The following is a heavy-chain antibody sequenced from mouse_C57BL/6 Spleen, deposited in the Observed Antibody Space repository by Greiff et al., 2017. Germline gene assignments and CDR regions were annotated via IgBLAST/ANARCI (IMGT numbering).Heavy chain of an antibody. CDR3: ARGPPWDY. CDR2: IDPSDSYT. J-gene: IGHJ4*01. V-gene: IGHV1-69*01. Sequence: QVQLQQSGAELVMPGASVKLSCKASGYTFTSYWMHWVKQRPGQGLEWIGEIDPSDSYTNYNQKFKGKSTLTVDKSSSTAYMQLSSLTSEDSAVYYCARGPPWDYWGQGTSVTVSS. CDR1: GYTFTSYW.